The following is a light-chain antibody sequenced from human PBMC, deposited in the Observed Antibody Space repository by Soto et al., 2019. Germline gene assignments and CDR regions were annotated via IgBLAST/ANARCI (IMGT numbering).Light chain of an antibody. CDR1: ESISSSY. J-gene: IGKJ2*01. CDR2: AAS. Sequence: EIVLTQSPGTLSLSPGEGATLSCRASESISSSYLAWYQQRPGQSPRLLIYAASSRAAGIPDRFSGSGSGADFTLTISRLEPEDFAVYYCQLYGGSRMFSFGQGTK. V-gene: IGKV3-20*01. CDR3: QLYGGSRMFS.